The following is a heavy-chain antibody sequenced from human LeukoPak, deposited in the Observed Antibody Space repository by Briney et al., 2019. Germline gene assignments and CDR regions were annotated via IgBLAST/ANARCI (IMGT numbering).Heavy chain of an antibody. CDR2: ISGSGGST. CDR3: AKDKGAAAYYYYYMDV. V-gene: IGHV3-23*01. D-gene: IGHD6-13*01. Sequence: GSLRLSCAASGFTFSSYAMSWVRQAPGKGLEWVSAISGSGGSTYYADSVKGRFTISRDNSKNTLYLQMNSLRAEDTAVYYCAKDKGAAAYYYYYMDVWGKGTTVTVSS. CDR1: GFTFSSYA. J-gene: IGHJ6*03.